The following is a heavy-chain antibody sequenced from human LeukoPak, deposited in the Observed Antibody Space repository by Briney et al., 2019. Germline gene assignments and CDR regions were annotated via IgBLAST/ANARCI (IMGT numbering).Heavy chain of an antibody. D-gene: IGHD6-6*01. CDR1: GYTFPSYF. Sequence: ASVKVSCKASGYTFPSYFMHWVRQAPGQGLEWMGIINPTGGSTTYAQKFQGRVTMTRDTSTSTVYMELSSLRSDDTAVYYCARTTARRFDYWGQGTLVTVSS. CDR2: INPTGGST. CDR3: ARTTARRFDY. V-gene: IGHV1-46*01. J-gene: IGHJ4*02.